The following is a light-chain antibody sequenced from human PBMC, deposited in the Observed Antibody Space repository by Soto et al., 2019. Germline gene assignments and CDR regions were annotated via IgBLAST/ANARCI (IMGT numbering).Light chain of an antibody. V-gene: IGKV3-20*01. CDR3: QQYGSTPYT. CDR2: GAF. CDR1: QNLRSTY. J-gene: IGKJ2*01. Sequence: DIVLTQSPGTLSLSEGERATLSCKASQNLRSTYLGWYQQKPGQAPRLLISGAFTRAAGIPDRFSGSGSGTDFTLTISRLDPEDFAVYYCQQYGSTPYTFGQGTKLE.